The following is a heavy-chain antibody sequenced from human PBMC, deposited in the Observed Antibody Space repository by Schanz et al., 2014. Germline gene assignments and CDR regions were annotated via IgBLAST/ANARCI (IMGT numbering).Heavy chain of an antibody. CDR3: ARGGPAYYFDD. CDR1: GFTFSDYY. Sequence: VQLVESGGGLVQPGGSLRLSCAASGFTFSDYYMSWIRQAPGKGLEWVSYVSSSSSYTHYADSVKGRFTISRDNSKNTVYIQMNSLRAEDTAVYYCARGGPAYYFDDWGQGTLVTVSS. V-gene: IGHV3-11*06. CDR2: VSSSSSYT. J-gene: IGHJ4*02.